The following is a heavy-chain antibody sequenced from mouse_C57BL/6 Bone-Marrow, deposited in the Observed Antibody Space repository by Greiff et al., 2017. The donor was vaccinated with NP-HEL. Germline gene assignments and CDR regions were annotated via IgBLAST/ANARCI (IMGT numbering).Heavy chain of an antibody. V-gene: IGHV1-62-3*01. CDR2: IDPNSGGT. CDR3: TRLMFAY. J-gene: IGHJ3*01. Sequence: VQLQQSGAELVKPGASVKLSCKASGYTFTSYWMHWVKQRPGRGLEWIGRIDPNSGGTKYNEKFQGKATITADTSSNTAYLQLSSLTSEDTAVYYCTRLMFAYWGQGTLVTVSA. CDR1: GYTFTSYW.